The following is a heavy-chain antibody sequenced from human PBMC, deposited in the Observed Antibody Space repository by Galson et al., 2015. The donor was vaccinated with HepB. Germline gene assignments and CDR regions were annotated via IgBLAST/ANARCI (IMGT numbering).Heavy chain of an antibody. CDR2: IDWDDEK. CDR3: ARIRGWGDAFDM. D-gene: IGHD6-19*01. Sequence: PALVKPTQTLTLTCTFSGFSLTTSGVRVGWIRQPPGKALEWVARIDWDDEKFYTPSLKTRLTISKDTSQNQVVLKMTNMDPVDTATYYCARIRGWGDAFDMWVQGTRVTVSS. V-gene: IGHV2-70*04. J-gene: IGHJ3*02. CDR1: GFSLTTSGVR.